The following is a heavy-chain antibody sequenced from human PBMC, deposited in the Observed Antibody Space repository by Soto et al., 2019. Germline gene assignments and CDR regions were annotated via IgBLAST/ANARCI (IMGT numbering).Heavy chain of an antibody. CDR1: GLSVTSNY. D-gene: IGHD2-15*01. J-gene: IGHJ4*02. V-gene: IGHV3-66*01. CDR3: ARGYWVEGYGAGTYFDY. Sequence: EVLLVQSGGGLVQPGGSLRLSCAPSGLSVTSNYMAWVRQAPGKGLEWVSVIYSGSTTHHADSVKGRFKISRDSSSNTLYLKMSSLRVEDTALYYCARGYWVEGYGAGTYFDYWGQGTLVTVSS. CDR2: IYSGSTT.